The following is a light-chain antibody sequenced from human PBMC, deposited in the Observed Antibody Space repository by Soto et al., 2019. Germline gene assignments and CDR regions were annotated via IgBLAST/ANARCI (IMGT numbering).Light chain of an antibody. J-gene: IGKJ2*01. Sequence: DIQMTQSPSSLSASVGDSVTITCQASQDIYDYLNWYQHKPGKAPRLLIYAASNLETGVPSRFSGSGSGKDFTFTINSLQPEDIATYYCQQYDNSPMFTFGRGTKVEI. CDR3: QQYDNSPMFT. CDR1: QDIYDY. CDR2: AAS. V-gene: IGKV1-33*01.